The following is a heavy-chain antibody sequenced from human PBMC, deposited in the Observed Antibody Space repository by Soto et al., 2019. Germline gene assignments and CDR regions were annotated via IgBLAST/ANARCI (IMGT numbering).Heavy chain of an antibody. Sequence: QVQLVESGGGVVQPGRSLRLSCAASGFTFSSFGMHWVRQAPGKGLEWVAVISYDGSNRYYADSVKGRFTISRDNSKNTLYLQMNSLRAEDTAVYYCAKGADCSGGSCYPLDCWGQGTLVTVSS. CDR3: AKGADCSGGSCYPLDC. J-gene: IGHJ4*02. CDR1: GFTFSSFG. D-gene: IGHD2-15*01. V-gene: IGHV3-30*18. CDR2: ISYDGSNR.